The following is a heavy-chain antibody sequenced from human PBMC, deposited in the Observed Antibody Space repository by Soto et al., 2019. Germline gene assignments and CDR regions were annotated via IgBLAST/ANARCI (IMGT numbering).Heavy chain of an antibody. Sequence: ASVKVSCKASGYTFTGHYIHWVRQAPEQGPEWMGEIGPESGATRYAQKFQGRVTMTRNMSITTVYMELNNLSPDDTAVYYCGRGRSGQIVVFYWGQGTPVTVSS. CDR1: GYTFTGHY. V-gene: IGHV1-2*02. D-gene: IGHD5-12*01. CDR3: GRGRSGQIVVFY. J-gene: IGHJ4*02. CDR2: IGPESGAT.